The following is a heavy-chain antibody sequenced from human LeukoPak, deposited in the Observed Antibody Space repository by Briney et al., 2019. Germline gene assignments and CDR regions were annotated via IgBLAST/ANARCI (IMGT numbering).Heavy chain of an antibody. Sequence: SETLSLTCAVYGGSFGGYYWSWIRQPPGKGLEWIGEINHSGSTNYNPSLKSRVTISVDTSKNQFSLKLSSVTAADTAVYYCARGPDGDYDFDYWGQGTLVTVSS. CDR2: INHSGST. V-gene: IGHV4-34*01. J-gene: IGHJ4*02. CDR1: GGSFGGYY. D-gene: IGHD4-17*01. CDR3: ARGPDGDYDFDY.